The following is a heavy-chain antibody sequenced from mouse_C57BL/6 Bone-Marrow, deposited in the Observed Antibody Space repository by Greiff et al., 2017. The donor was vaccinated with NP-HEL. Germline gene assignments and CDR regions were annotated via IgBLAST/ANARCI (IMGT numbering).Heavy chain of an antibody. J-gene: IGHJ1*03. V-gene: IGHV14-4*01. D-gene: IGHD1-1*01. CDR3: TTITTVVATRYFDV. CDR1: GFNIKDDY. Sequence: EVQLQQSGAELVRPGASVKLSCTASGFNIKDDYMHWVKQRPEQGLEWIGWIDPENGDTEYASKFQGKATITADTSSNTAYLQLSSLTSEDTAVYYCTTITTVVATRYFDVWDTGTTVTVSA. CDR2: IDPENGDT.